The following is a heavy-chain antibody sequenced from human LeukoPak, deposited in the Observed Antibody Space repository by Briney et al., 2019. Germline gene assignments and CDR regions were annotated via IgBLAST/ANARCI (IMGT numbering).Heavy chain of an antibody. V-gene: IGHV3-23*01. J-gene: IGHJ5*02. CDR1: GFTFSSYA. CDR3: AKAWDHQPMRVVPAAPNPDNWFDP. CDR2: ISGSGGST. D-gene: IGHD2-2*01. Sequence: RSGGSLRLSCAASGFTFSSYAMSWVRQAPGKGLEWVSAISGSGGSTYYADSVKGRFTISRDNSKNTLYLQMNSLRAEDTAVYYCAKAWDHQPMRVVPAAPNPDNWFDPWGQGTLVTVSS.